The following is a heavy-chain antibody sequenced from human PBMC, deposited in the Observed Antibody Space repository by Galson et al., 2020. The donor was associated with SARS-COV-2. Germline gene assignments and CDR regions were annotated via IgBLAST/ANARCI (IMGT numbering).Heavy chain of an antibody. CDR1: GFNFRRYA. CDR3: VKDVDETVTTDYYFEN. D-gene: IGHD4-17*01. CDR2: ISNTGGST. Sequence: GGSLRLSCSTSGFNFRRYAIDWVRQAPGKGLEYVSAISNTGGSTYYAESVKGRFSISRDNSRDTVFLQMSSLRPEDTAVYYCVKDVDETVTTDYYFENWGQGTLVTVSS. V-gene: IGHV3-64D*06. J-gene: IGHJ4*02.